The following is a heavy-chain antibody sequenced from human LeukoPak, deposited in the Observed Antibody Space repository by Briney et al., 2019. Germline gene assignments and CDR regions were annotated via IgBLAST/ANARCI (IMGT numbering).Heavy chain of an antibody. J-gene: IGHJ4*02. CDR3: ARGLVVPAAMGEFDY. D-gene: IGHD2-2*01. Sequence: ASVKVSCKASGYTFTTSGINWVRQAPGQGLEWMGCINVYNRNTNYAQKFQGRITMTRDTSTSTAYMELRSLKSDDTAVYYCARGLVVPAAMGEFDYWGQGTLIAVSS. CDR2: INVYNRNT. CDR1: GYTFTTSG. V-gene: IGHV1-18*01.